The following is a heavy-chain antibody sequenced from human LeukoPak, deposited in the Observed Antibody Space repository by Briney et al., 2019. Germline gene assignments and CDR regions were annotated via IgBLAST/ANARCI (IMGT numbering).Heavy chain of an antibody. D-gene: IGHD5-18*01. V-gene: IGHV4-39*01. CDR3: AGGYSMGHYYYYGMDV. Sequence: PSETLSLTCTVSGGSISSSSYYWGWIRQPPGKGLEWIGSIYYSGSTYYNPSLKSRVTISVDTSKNQFSLKLSSVTAADTAVYHCAGGYSMGHYYYYGMDVWGQGTTVTVSS. CDR2: IYYSGST. CDR1: GGSISSSSYY. J-gene: IGHJ6*02.